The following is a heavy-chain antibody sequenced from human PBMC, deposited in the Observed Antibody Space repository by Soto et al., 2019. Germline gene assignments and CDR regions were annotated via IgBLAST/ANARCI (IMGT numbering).Heavy chain of an antibody. Sequence: QVQLVQSGAEVKKPGASVKVSCKASGYTFTSYYMHWVRQAPGQGLEWMGIINPSGGSTSYAQKFQGRVTMTRDTSTSTVYMELSSLRSEDTAVYYCARDAELVPAGGPYYYYYGMDVWGQGTTVTVSS. V-gene: IGHV1-46*01. D-gene: IGHD2-2*01. CDR2: INPSGGST. CDR3: ARDAELVPAGGPYYYYYGMDV. CDR1: GYTFTSYY. J-gene: IGHJ6*02.